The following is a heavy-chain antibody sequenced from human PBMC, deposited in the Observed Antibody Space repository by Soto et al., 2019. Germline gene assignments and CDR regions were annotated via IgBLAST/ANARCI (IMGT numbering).Heavy chain of an antibody. J-gene: IGHJ5*02. CDR3: ARDLASALNWFDP. CDR1: GGSISSGDYY. V-gene: IGHV4-30-4*01. CDR2: IYYSGST. Sequence: PSETLSLTCTVSGGSISSGDYYWSWIRQPPGKGLEWIGYIYYSGSTYYNPSLKSRVTISVDTSKNQFSLKLSSVTAADTAVYYCARDLASALNWFDPWGQGTLVTVSS.